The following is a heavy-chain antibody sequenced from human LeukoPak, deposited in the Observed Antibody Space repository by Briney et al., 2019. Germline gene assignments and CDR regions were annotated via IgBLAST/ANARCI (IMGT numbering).Heavy chain of an antibody. Sequence: SVKVSCKASDGTFSSYAISWVRQAPGQGLEWMGGIIPIFGTANYAQKFQGSVTITADESTSTAYMELSSLRSEDTAVYYCASDSSSWYNVRDYWGQGTLVTVSS. CDR2: IIPIFGTA. CDR3: ASDSSSWYNVRDY. D-gene: IGHD6-13*01. J-gene: IGHJ4*02. CDR1: DGTFSSYA. V-gene: IGHV1-69*13.